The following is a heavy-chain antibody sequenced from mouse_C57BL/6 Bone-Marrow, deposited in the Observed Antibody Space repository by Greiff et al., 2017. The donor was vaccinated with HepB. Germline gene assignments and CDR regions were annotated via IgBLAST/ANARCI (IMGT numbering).Heavy chain of an antibody. CDR3: ARDRTGSSGSWFAY. CDR2: ISYDGSN. V-gene: IGHV3-6*01. CDR1: GYSITSGYY. Sequence: EVKLVESGPGLVKPSQSLSLTCSVTGYSITSGYYWNWIRQFPGNKLEWMGYISYDGSNNYNPSLKNRISITRDTSKNQFFLKLNSVTTEDTATYYCARDRTGSSGSWFAYWGQGTLVTVSA. J-gene: IGHJ3*01. D-gene: IGHD3-2*02.